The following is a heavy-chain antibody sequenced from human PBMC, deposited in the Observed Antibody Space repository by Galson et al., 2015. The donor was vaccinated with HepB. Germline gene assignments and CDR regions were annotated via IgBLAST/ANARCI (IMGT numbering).Heavy chain of an antibody. CDR2: ISGSGGST. CDR1: GFTFSSYA. V-gene: IGHV3-23*01. Sequence: SLRLSCAASGFTFSSYAMSWVRQAPGKGLEWVSAISGSGGSTYYADSVKGRFTISRDNSKNTLYLQMNSLRAEDTAVYYCAKSPRGAVAGDPGFDYWGQGTLVTVSS. CDR3: AKSPRGAVAGDPGFDY. D-gene: IGHD6-19*01. J-gene: IGHJ4*02.